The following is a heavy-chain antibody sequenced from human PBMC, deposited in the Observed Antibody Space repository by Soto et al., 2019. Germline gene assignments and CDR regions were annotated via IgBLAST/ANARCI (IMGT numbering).Heavy chain of an antibody. CDR2: INPNSGGT. V-gene: IGHV1-2*04. J-gene: IGHJ4*02. Sequence: GASVKVSCKASGYTFTGYYMHWVRQAPGQGLEWMGWINPNSGGTNYAQKFQGWVTMTRDTSISTAYMELNSLRAEDTAVYYCAKMRYNWNSFDYWGQGTLVTVSS. D-gene: IGHD1-7*01. CDR3: AKMRYNWNSFDY. CDR1: GYTFTGYY.